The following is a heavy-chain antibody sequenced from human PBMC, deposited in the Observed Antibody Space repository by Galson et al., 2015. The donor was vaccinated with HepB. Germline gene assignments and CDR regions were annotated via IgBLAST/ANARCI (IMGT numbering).Heavy chain of an antibody. CDR2: IRGSGTGT. CDR3: AKDSGLGGEDY. D-gene: IGHD3-16*01. J-gene: IGHJ4*02. Sequence: SLRLSCAASGFTFYVYTMNWVRQAPGKGLEWVSAIRGSGTGTYYADSVKGRFTISRDDSKNTLFLQLNSLRAEDTAIYYCAKDSGLGGEDYWGQGILVTVSS. V-gene: IGHV3-23*01. CDR1: GFTFYVYT.